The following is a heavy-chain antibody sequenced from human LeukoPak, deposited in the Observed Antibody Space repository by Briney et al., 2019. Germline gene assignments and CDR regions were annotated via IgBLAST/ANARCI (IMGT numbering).Heavy chain of an antibody. CDR1: GFTFSSYA. CDR2: ISWNSGSI. J-gene: IGHJ4*02. V-gene: IGHV3-9*01. D-gene: IGHD6-13*01. CDR3: AKGQPTRYSSSWYFDY. Sequence: GGSLRLSCAASGFTFSSYAMSWVRQAPGKGLEWVSGISWNSGSIGYADSVKGRFTISRDNAKNSLYLQMNSLRAEDTALYYCAKGQPTRYSSSWYFDYWGQGTLVTVSS.